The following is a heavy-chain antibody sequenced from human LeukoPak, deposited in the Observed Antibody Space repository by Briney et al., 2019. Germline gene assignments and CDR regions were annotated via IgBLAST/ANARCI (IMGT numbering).Heavy chain of an antibody. D-gene: IGHD3-9*01. J-gene: IGHJ4*02. V-gene: IGHV4-31*03. Sequence: PSQTLSLTCTVSGGSISSGGYYWSWIRQHPGKGLEWIGYIYYSGSTYYNPSLKSRVTISVDTSKNQFSLKLSSVTAADTAVYHCARVRPQGKYDNPAYFDYWGQGTLVTVSS. CDR3: ARVRPQGKYDNPAYFDY. CDR1: GGSISSGGYY. CDR2: IYYSGST.